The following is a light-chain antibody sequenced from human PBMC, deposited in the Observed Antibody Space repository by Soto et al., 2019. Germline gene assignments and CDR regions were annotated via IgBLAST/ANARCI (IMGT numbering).Light chain of an antibody. CDR2: SAS. Sequence: TLSLSPGERGTLSCRASQNLGTLYLAWFQQKSGQAPRLLIYSASRRATGIPDRFTGSGSGTDFTLTINRVEPEDFAVYFCRQYAGSPRTFGQGTKVDIK. CDR3: RQYAGSPRT. CDR1: QNLGTLY. V-gene: IGKV3-20*01. J-gene: IGKJ1*01.